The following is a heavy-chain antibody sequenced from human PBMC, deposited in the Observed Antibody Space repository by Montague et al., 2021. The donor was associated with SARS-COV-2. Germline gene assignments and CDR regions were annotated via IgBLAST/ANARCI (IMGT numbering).Heavy chain of an antibody. D-gene: IGHD1-14*01. CDR2: TYYRSKWYN. CDR1: GDSVSTNSGT. V-gene: IGHV6-1*01. J-gene: IGHJ4*02. CDR3: TQERGPGRTTWHYFDY. Sequence: CAISGDSVSTNSGTWNWVRLPPSRGLEWLGRTYYRSKWYNDYAVSVRSRITISPDTSKNQFSLQLNSVTPEDTAVYYCTQERGPGRTTWHYFDYWGQGTLVTVSS.